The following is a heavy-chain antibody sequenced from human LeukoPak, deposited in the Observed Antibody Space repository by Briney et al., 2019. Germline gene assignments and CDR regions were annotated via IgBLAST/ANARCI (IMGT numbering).Heavy chain of an antibody. V-gene: IGHV4-39*07. CDR3: ARDKVTMVRGAPYNWFDP. D-gene: IGHD3-10*01. CDR2: IYYSGST. Sequence: SETLSLTCTVSGGSISSSSYYWGWIRQPPGKGLEWIGSIYYSGSTYYNPSLKSRVTISVDTSKNQFSLKLSSVTAADTAVYYCARDKVTMVRGAPYNWFDPWGQGTLVTVSS. CDR1: GGSISSSSYY. J-gene: IGHJ5*02.